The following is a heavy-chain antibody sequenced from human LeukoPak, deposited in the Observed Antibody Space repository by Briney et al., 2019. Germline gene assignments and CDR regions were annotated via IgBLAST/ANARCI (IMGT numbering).Heavy chain of an antibody. CDR2: IKSKTDGGTT. CDR1: GFTFSSAW. CDR3: TTDSPRTYYGTAFDY. J-gene: IGHJ4*02. Sequence: GGSLRLSCAASGFTFSSAWMSWVRQAPGKGLEWVGRIKSKTDGGTTDYAAPVKGRFTISRDDSKNTLYLQMNSLKTEDTAVYYCTTDSPRTYYGTAFDYWGRGTLVTVSS. V-gene: IGHV3-15*01. D-gene: IGHD1-26*01.